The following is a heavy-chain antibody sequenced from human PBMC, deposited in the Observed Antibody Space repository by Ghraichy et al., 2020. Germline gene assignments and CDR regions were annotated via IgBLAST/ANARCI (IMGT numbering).Heavy chain of an antibody. V-gene: IGHV3-7*03. CDR1: GFTISAYW. J-gene: IGHJ3*01. Sequence: GESLNISCAASGFTISAYWMSWVRQAPGKGLEWVANIKKDGSEQNYVDSVKGRFTISRDNARNSLYLQMHSLRAEDTAVYYFALDPYNYGYFDAFDLWGHGTTVTVSS. D-gene: IGHD3-10*01. CDR2: IKKDGSEQ. CDR3: ALDPYNYGYFDAFDL.